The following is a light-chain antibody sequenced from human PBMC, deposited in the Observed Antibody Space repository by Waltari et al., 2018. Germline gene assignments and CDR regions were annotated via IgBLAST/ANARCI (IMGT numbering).Light chain of an antibody. CDR3: QVWDSSSDHV. CDR1: KIGRRS. Sequence: SYFLTQPPSLSVAPRQSARITCGGNKIGRRSSHWYHQKPGQSPLLVVYDDTDRPSGIPERFSGSNSGNTATLTISRVEAGDEADYYCQVWDSSSDHVFGTGTKVTVL. J-gene: IGLJ1*01. CDR2: DDT. V-gene: IGLV3-21*02.